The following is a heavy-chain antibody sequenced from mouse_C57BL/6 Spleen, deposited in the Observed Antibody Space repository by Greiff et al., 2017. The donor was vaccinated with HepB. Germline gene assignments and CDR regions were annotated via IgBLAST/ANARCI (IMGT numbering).Heavy chain of an antibody. V-gene: IGHV1-69*01. CDR3: ARRDFDY. CDR1: GYTFTSYW. J-gene: IGHJ2*01. Sequence: QVQLKESGAELVMPGASVKLSCKASGYTFTSYWMHWVKQRPGQGLEWIGEIDPSDSYTNYNQKFKGKSTLTVDKSSSTAYMQLSSLTSEDSAVYYCARRDFDYWGQGTTLTVSS. CDR2: IDPSDSYT.